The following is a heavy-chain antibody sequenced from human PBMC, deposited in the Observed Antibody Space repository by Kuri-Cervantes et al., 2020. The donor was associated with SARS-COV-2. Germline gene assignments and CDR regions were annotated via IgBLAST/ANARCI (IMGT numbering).Heavy chain of an antibody. V-gene: IGHV3-7*01. J-gene: IGHJ6*02. CDR1: GFTFSSYW. Sequence: GESLKISCAASGFTFSSYWMSWVRQAPGKGLEWVANIKQDGSEKYYVDSVKGRFTISRDNAKNSLYLQMNSLRAEDTAVYYCARNYLLYGGYYYGMDVWGQGTTVTVSS. CDR3: ARNYLLYGGYYYGMDV. D-gene: IGHD2-8*01. CDR2: IKQDGSEK.